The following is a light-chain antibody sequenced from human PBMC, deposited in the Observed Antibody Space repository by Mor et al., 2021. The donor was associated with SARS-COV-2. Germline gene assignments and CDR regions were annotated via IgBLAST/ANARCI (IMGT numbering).Light chain of an antibody. CDR2: RDT. CDR3: QSADSSGSYV. CDR1: ALSKQF. Sequence: GDALSKQFAYWYRQKAGQAPVLVIFRDTGRPSGIPERFSGSSSGTTVTLTISGVQAEDEGDYYCQSADSSGSYVFGTGTK. V-gene: IGLV3-25*03. J-gene: IGLJ1*01.